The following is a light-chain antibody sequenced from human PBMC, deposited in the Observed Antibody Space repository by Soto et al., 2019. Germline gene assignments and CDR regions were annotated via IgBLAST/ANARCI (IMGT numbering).Light chain of an antibody. CDR3: SSYTSSSTHDV. CDR2: EVS. CDR1: SSDVGGYNY. J-gene: IGLJ1*01. Sequence: QSALTQPASVSGSPGQSITISCTGTSSDVGGYNYVSWYQQHPGKAPKLMIYEVSNRPSGVSNRFSGSKSGNTASLTISGLQAEDEADYYCSSYTSSSTHDVSGTGTKLTVL. V-gene: IGLV2-14*01.